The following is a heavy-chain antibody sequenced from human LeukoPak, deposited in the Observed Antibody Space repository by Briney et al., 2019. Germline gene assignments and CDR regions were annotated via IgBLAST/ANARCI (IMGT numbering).Heavy chain of an antibody. D-gene: IGHD5-12*01. CDR1: GFTFSSYG. J-gene: IGHJ6*02. CDR2: ISNSGGST. V-gene: IGHV3-23*01. CDR3: AKGRISGYDTYYYYYAMDV. Sequence: GGSLRLSRAASGFTFSSYGMSWVRQAPGKGLEWVSFISNSGGSTSYADSVKGRFTISRDNSKNTLYLQMNSLRAEDTAVYYCAKGRISGYDTYYYYYAMDVWGQGTTVTVSS.